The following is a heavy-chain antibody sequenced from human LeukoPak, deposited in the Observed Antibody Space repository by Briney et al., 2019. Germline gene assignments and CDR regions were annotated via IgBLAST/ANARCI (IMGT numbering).Heavy chain of an antibody. Sequence: PGGSLRLSCEATGFTFSNYWMGWVRQAPGKGLEWVAHIKQDGSEEYYVASVKGRFTISRDNAKNSLYLQMNSLRAEDTAMYYCARDRYCSGGGCYSIGYFDYWGQGTLVTVSS. CDR2: IKQDGSEE. CDR1: GFTFSNYW. CDR3: ARDRYCSGGGCYSIGYFDY. V-gene: IGHV3-7*01. D-gene: IGHD2-15*01. J-gene: IGHJ4*02.